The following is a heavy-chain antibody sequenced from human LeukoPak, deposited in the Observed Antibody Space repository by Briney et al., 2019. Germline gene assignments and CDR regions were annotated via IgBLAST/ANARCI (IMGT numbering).Heavy chain of an antibody. Sequence: GGSLRLSCAASGFTFSSYSMNWVRQAPGKGLEWVSSISSSSSYIYYADSVKGRFTISRDNAKNSLYLQMNSLRAEDMAVYYCARDCSSTSCYHAVDYWGQGTLVTVSS. V-gene: IGHV3-21*01. CDR3: ARDCSSTSCYHAVDY. CDR1: GFTFSSYS. CDR2: ISSSSSYI. J-gene: IGHJ4*02. D-gene: IGHD2-2*01.